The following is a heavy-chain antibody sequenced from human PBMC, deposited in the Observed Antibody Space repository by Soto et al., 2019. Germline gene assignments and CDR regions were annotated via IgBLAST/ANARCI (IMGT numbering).Heavy chain of an antibody. V-gene: IGHV1-69*01. CDR2: IIPIFGST. CDR3: ARALVPSGCYGMDV. CDR1: GGTFTNFA. Sequence: QVQLVQSGAEVKKPGSSVKVSCKASGGTFTNFAISWVRQAPGQRLQWMGGIIPIFGSTNYAQKFQGRVTITADESTSTAYMELSSLSSEDAAVYYCARALVPSGCYGMDVWGQGTTVTVSS. J-gene: IGHJ6*02. D-gene: IGHD2-8*01.